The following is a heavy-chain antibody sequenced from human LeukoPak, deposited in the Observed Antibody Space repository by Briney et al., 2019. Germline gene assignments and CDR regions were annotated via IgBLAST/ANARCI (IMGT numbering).Heavy chain of an antibody. CDR3: ARGGSYFDY. D-gene: IGHD5-12*01. CDR2: IIPIFDTT. Sequence: SVKVSCKASGGTFSSFAISWVPQAPGQGLEWMGRIIPIFDTTTYAQKFQGRVTITTDESTSTAYMELRSLRSVDTAVYFCARGGSYFDYWGQGTLVTVYS. V-gene: IGHV1-69*05. CDR1: GGTFSSFA. J-gene: IGHJ4*02.